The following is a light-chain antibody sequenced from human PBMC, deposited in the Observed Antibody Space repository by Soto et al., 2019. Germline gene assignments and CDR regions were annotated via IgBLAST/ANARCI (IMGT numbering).Light chain of an antibody. CDR2: GAS. V-gene: IGKV3-15*01. J-gene: IGKJ1*01. CDR3: QQYGNTPWP. CDR1: QIISSN. Sequence: ELVMSQWPGTLSVSPGERPTLSCGASQIISSNLAWYQQKPGQAPRLLIYGASTRATGIPARFSGSGSGTDFTLTISRPEPEDFAVFYCQQYGNTPWPFGQGTKAAIK.